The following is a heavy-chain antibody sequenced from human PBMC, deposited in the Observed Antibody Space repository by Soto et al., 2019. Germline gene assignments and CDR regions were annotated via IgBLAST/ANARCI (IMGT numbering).Heavy chain of an antibody. D-gene: IGHD6-6*01. CDR1: GFTFTSYW. CDR3: ARFYSRSSVSPFQH. Sequence: EVQLVESGGGLVQPGGSLRLSCAASGFTFTSYWMHWVRQAPGKGLVWVSRINSDGSSTSYADSVKGRFTISRDNAKNLLYLQMNPLRAEDTAFYYCARFYSRSSVSPFQHWGQGTLVTVSS. CDR2: INSDGSST. V-gene: IGHV3-74*01. J-gene: IGHJ1*01.